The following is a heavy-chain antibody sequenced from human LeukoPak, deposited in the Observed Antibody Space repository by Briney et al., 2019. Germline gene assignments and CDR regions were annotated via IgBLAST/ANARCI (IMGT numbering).Heavy chain of an antibody. Sequence: SVKVSCKASGGTFSSYAISWVRQAPGQGLEWMGRIIPILGIANYAQKFQGRVTITADKSTSTAYMELSSLRSEDTAVYYCAKAVGYYDSSGYYYSRWVYHYWGQGTLVTVSS. CDR3: AKAVGYYDSSGYYYSRWVYHY. CDR1: GGTFSSYA. D-gene: IGHD3-22*01. J-gene: IGHJ4*02. CDR2: IIPILGIA. V-gene: IGHV1-69*04.